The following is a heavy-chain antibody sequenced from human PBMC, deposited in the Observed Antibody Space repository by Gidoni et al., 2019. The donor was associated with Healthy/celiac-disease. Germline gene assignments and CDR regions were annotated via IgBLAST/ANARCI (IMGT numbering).Heavy chain of an antibody. CDR2: IYYSGST. CDR1: GGSISSYY. CDR3: ARASYYYFDY. V-gene: IGHV4-59*01. D-gene: IGHD2-21*01. J-gene: IGHJ4*02. Sequence: QVQLQESGPGLVKPSETLSLTCTVPGGSISSYYWSWIRQPPGKGLEWIGYIYYSGSTNYNPSLKSRVTISVDTSKNQFSLKLSSVTAADTAVYYCARASYYYFDYWGQGTLVTVSS.